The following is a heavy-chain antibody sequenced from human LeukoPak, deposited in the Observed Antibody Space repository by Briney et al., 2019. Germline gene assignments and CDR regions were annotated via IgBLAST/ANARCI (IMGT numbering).Heavy chain of an antibody. J-gene: IGHJ5*02. CDR2: IYYSGST. CDR1: GGSISSGGYY. D-gene: IGHD3-22*01. V-gene: IGHV4-31*03. Sequence: SQTLSLTCTVSGGSISSGGYYWSWIRQHPGKGLEWIGYIYYSGSTYYNPSLKSRVTISVDTSKNQFSLKLSSVTAADTAVYYCAIGLRDYESRTFAPWGQGTLGTVSS. CDR3: AIGLRDYESRTFAP.